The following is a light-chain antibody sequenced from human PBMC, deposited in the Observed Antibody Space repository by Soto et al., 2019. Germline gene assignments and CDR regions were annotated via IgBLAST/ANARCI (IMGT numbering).Light chain of an antibody. CDR3: QQLNNYPFT. Sequence: IQLTQSPSSLSASVGDRVTITCRASQGISSYLAWYQQKPGKAPKLLIYAASTLQSGVPSSFSGSGSGTDFTLPISSLQPEDFATYYCQQLNNYPFTFGPGTKVDIK. J-gene: IGKJ3*01. CDR1: QGISSY. CDR2: AAS. V-gene: IGKV1-9*01.